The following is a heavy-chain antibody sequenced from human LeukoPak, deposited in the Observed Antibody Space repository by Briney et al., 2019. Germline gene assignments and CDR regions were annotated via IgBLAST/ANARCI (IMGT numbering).Heavy chain of an antibody. V-gene: IGHV1-2*06. CDR1: GYTFTGYH. D-gene: IGHD2-2*01. CDR2: INPNGGDT. J-gene: IGHJ4*02. CDR3: ARDYCSSTSCLFDY. Sequence: VASVKVSCKASGYTFTGYHMHWVRQAPGQGLEWMGRINPNGGDTNYAQKFQGRVTMTRDTSISTAYMELSRLRSDDTAVYYCARDYCSSTSCLFDYWGQGTLVTVSS.